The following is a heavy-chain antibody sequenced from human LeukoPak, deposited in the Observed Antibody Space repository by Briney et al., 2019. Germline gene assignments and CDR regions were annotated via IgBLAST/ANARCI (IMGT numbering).Heavy chain of an antibody. CDR1: GFTFSSYW. CDR2: INQGGSEK. J-gene: IGHJ4*02. D-gene: IGHD1-26*01. Sequence: PGGSLRLSCAASGFTFSSYWMSWVRQAPGKGLEWVANINQGGSEKYYVDSVKGRFTISRDNAKNSLYLQMNSLRAEDTAVYYCASRSIVGARGTGVDYWGQGTLVTVSS. CDR3: ASRSIVGARGTGVDY. V-gene: IGHV3-7*01.